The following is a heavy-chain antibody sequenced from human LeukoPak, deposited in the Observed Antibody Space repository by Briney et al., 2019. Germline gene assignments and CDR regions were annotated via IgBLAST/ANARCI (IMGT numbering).Heavy chain of an antibody. CDR3: ARVPSGSMITFGDGSEV. V-gene: IGHV4-59*01. J-gene: IGHJ4*02. CDR2: TYYSGST. Sequence: SETLSLTCTVSGGSISSYYWSWIRQPPGKGLEWIGYTYYSGSTNYNPSLKSRVTISVDTSKNQFSLKLSSVTAADTAVYYCARVPSGSMITFGDGSEVWGQGTLVTVPS. D-gene: IGHD3-16*01. CDR1: GGSISSYY.